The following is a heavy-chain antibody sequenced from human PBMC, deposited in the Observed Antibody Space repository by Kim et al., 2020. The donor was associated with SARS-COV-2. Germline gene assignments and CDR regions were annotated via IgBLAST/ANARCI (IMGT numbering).Heavy chain of an antibody. D-gene: IGHD3-10*01. CDR2: IYYSGST. V-gene: IGHV4-59*13. CDR1: GGSISSYY. Sequence: SETLSLTCTVSGGSISSYYWSWIRQPPGKGLEWIGYIYYSGSTNYNPSLKSRVTISVDTSKNQFSLKLSSVTAADTAVYYCARFGTMVRGAAFDYWGQGTLVTVSS. J-gene: IGHJ4*02. CDR3: ARFGTMVRGAAFDY.